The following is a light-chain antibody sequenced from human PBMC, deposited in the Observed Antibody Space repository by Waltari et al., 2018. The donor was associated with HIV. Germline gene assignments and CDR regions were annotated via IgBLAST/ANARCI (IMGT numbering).Light chain of an antibody. CDR2: KDN. Sequence: SYELTQPPSVSVSPGQTARITCSGAALPTQSASWYQQKPGQAPLLVILKDNERPSGIPERFSGSSSGTTVTLTISGVQAEDEADYYCQSTDISGTLGVVFGGGTKLTVL. J-gene: IGLJ2*01. V-gene: IGLV3-25*03. CDR3: QSTDISGTLGVV. CDR1: ALPTQS.